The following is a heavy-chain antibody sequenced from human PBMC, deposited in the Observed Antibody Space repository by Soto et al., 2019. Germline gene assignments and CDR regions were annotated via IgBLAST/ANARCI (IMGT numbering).Heavy chain of an antibody. D-gene: IGHD3-22*01. J-gene: IGHJ3*02. Sequence: PGGSLRLSCTSSGLTSGDYAMSWFRQAPGKGLEWVGFIRSKAYGGTTEYAASVKGRFTISRDDSKSIDYLQMNSLKTEDTAMYYCTRARLRRIRMTVLVPDAFDIWGQGTMVTVSS. CDR2: IRSKAYGGTT. V-gene: IGHV3-49*03. CDR3: TRARLRRIRMTVLVPDAFDI. CDR1: GLTSGDYA.